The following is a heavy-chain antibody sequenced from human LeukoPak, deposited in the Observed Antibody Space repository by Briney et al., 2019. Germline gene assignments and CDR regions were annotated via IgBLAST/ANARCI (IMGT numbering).Heavy chain of an antibody. Sequence: GESLKISCKGSGYSFTSYWIGWVRQMPGKGLEWMGIIYPGDSDTRYSPSFQGQVTISADKSISTAYLQWSSLKASDTAMYYCARHACGSSGYYYSQIDYWGQGTLVTVSS. J-gene: IGHJ4*02. CDR1: GYSFTSYW. V-gene: IGHV5-51*01. CDR3: ARHACGSSGYYYSQIDY. CDR2: IYPGDSDT. D-gene: IGHD3-22*01.